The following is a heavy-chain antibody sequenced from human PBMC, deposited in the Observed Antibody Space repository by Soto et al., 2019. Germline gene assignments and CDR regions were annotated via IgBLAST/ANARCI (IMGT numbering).Heavy chain of an antibody. V-gene: IGHV3-23*01. Sequence: GGSLRLSCAASGFTFSSFAMSWVRQAPGKGLEWVSGITITGGTTYYTDSVKGRFTISRDNAKNTLYLQMNSLRAEDTAVYYCVRVHVAGAYEFYIDSRGQGPLVTVPS. CDR1: GFTFSSFA. J-gene: IGHJ4*02. D-gene: IGHD5-12*01. CDR2: ITITGGTT. CDR3: VRVHVAGAYEFYIDS.